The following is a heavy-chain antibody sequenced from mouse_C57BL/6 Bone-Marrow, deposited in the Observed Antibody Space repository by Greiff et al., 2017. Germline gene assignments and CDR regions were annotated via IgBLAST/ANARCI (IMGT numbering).Heavy chain of an antibody. V-gene: IGHV1-55*01. CDR1: GYTFTSYW. CDR3: ARHYYGVDY. CDR2: IYPGSGST. D-gene: IGHD1-1*01. J-gene: IGHJ2*01. Sequence: QVQLQQPGAELVKPGASVKMSCKASGYTFTSYWITWVKQRPGQGLEWMGDIYPGSGSTNYNEQFKSKATMTVYTSSSTAYMQLSSLTSEDSAVYYCARHYYGVDYWGQGTTLTVSS.